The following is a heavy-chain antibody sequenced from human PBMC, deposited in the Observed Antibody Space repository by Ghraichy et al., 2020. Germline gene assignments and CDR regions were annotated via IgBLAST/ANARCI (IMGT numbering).Heavy chain of an antibody. D-gene: IGHD1-26*01. V-gene: IGHV3-30*03. Sequence: GGSLRLSCVASGFTFGSYGTHWVRQAPGKGLEWVAVISYDGSGIHYGDSVKGRFTISRDNSRETLYLQMNSLRVEDTAVYYCVAGVGATPPFDYWGQGAPVTVSS. CDR3: VAGVGATPPFDY. J-gene: IGHJ4*02. CDR1: GFTFGSYG. CDR2: ISYDGSGI.